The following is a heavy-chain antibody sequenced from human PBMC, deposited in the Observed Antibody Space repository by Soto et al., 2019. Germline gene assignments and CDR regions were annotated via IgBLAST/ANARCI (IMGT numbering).Heavy chain of an antibody. CDR1: GGSIDSSSYH. J-gene: IGHJ4*02. CDR3: ARFRLAARYYFDY. CDR2: IYYSGST. D-gene: IGHD6-6*01. Sequence: QLQLQESGPGLVKPSETLSLTCTVSGGSIDSSSYHWAWIRQPPVKGLEWIGSIYYSGSTYYNPSLKSRVTISVDTSKNQFSLKLSSVTAADTAVYYCARFRLAARYYFDYWGQGTLVTVSS. V-gene: IGHV4-39*01.